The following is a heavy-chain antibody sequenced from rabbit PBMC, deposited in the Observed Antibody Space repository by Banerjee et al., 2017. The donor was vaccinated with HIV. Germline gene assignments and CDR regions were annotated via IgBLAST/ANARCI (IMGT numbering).Heavy chain of an antibody. D-gene: IGHD4-1*01. J-gene: IGHJ4*01. V-gene: IGHV1S45*01. CDR1: GFDLSSYYD. Sequence: QEQLEESGGDLVKPEGSLTLTCTASGFDLSSYYDMCWVRQAPGKGLEWIGCMNAGTSGGSYYARWAKGRFTISKTSSTTVTLQMTSLTAADTATYLCARDLAGVIGWNFNLWGQGTLVTVS. CDR3: ARDLAGVIGWNFNL. CDR2: MNAGTSGGS.